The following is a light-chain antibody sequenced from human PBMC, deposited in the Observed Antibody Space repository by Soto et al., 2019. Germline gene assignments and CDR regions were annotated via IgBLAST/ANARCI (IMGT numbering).Light chain of an antibody. CDR1: SSDVGGYNY. CDR3: SSYAGGVVWV. Sequence: QSALTQPPSASGSPGQSVTISCTGTSSDVGGYNYVSWYQQHPGKAPKLMIYEVTKRPSGVPDRFSGSKSGNTASLTVSGLQAEDEADYYCSSYAGGVVWVFGGGTKVTVL. J-gene: IGLJ3*02. V-gene: IGLV2-8*01. CDR2: EVT.